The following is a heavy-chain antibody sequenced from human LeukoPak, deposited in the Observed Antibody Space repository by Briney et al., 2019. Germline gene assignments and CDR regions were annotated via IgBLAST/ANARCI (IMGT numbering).Heavy chain of an antibody. D-gene: IGHD2-2*02. V-gene: IGHV3-30*02. CDR3: AKDLDVVIPAAINFDY. Sequence: GGSLRLSCAASGFTFSSYGMHWVRQAPGKGLEWVAFIRYDGSNKYYADSVKGRFTISRDNSKNTLYLQMNSLRAEDTAVYYCAKDLDVVIPAAINFDYWGQGTLVTVSS. CDR2: IRYDGSNK. CDR1: GFTFSSYG. J-gene: IGHJ4*02.